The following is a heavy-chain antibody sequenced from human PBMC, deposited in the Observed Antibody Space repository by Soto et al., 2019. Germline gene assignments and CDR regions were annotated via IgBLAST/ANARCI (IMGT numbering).Heavy chain of an antibody. J-gene: IGHJ4*02. D-gene: IGHD3-3*01. Sequence: ASVKVSCKASGYAFIAYNIHWIRQAPVQGLEWMGYVNPDTGGTHFAQEFQGRATMTRDTSISAVYMELRGLTSDDTAIYYCARGIMVYGLMIINFALWGRGSQVTLSS. CDR3: ARGIMVYGLMIINFAL. V-gene: IGHV1-2*02. CDR1: GYAFIAYN. CDR2: VNPDTGGT.